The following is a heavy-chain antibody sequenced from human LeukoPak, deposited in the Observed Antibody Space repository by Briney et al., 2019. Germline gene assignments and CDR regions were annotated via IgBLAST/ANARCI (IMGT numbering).Heavy chain of an antibody. CDR3: ASLGEYCGGDCDY. Sequence: GGSLRLSCAASGFTFSSYGMHWVRQAPGKGLEWVAFIRYDGSNKYYADSVKGRFTISRDNSKNTLYLQMNSLRAEDTAVYYCASLGEYCGGDCDYWGQGTLVTVSS. CDR1: GFTFSSYG. CDR2: IRYDGSNK. J-gene: IGHJ4*02. D-gene: IGHD2-21*01. V-gene: IGHV3-30*02.